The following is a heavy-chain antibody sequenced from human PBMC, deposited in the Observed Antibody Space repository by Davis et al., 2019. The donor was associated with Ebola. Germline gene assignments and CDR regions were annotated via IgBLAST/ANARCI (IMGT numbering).Heavy chain of an antibody. J-gene: IGHJ5*02. CDR2: ISSNGGST. D-gene: IGHD3-3*01. Sequence: LSLTCAASGFTFSSYSMNWVRQAPGKGLEYVSAISSNGGSTYYADSVKGRFTISRDNSKNTLYLQMNSLRAEDTALYYCAKDVTYYDFWSGYFSAWGQGTLVTVSS. CDR3: AKDVTYYDFWSGYFSA. CDR1: GFTFSSYS. V-gene: IGHV3-64*04.